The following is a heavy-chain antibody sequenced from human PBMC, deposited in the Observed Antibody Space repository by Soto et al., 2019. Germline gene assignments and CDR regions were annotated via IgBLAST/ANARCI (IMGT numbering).Heavy chain of an antibody. J-gene: IGHJ6*02. V-gene: IGHV1-69*12. Sequence: QVQLVQSGAEVKKPGSSVKVSCKASGGTFSSYAISWVRQAPGQGLEWMGGIIPIFGTANYAQKFQGRVIITADEFSITDYMELSSLRSDVTAVYNSASHRITGTWFYYYGLDVWGQGTTVTVSS. CDR2: IIPIFGTA. CDR1: GGTFSSYA. CDR3: ASHRITGTWFYYYGLDV. D-gene: IGHD1-7*01.